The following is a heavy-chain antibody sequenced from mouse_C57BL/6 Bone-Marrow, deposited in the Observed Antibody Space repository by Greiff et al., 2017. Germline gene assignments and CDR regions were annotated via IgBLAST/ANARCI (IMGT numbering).Heavy chain of an antibody. CDR3: ARDYGSSY. V-gene: IGHV1-42*01. CDR1: GYSFTGYY. J-gene: IGHJ2*01. D-gene: IGHD1-1*01. Sequence: VQLQQSGPELVKPGASVKISCKASGYSFTGYYMNWVKQSPEKSLEWIGEINPSTGGTTYNQKFKAKATLTADKSSSTAYMQLKRLTSEDSAVYYCARDYGSSYWGQGTTLTVSS. CDR2: INPSTGGT.